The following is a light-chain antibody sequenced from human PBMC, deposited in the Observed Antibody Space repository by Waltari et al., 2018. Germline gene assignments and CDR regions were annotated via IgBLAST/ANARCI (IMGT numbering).Light chain of an antibody. V-gene: IGLV2-14*03. Sequence: QSALTQPASVSGSPGQSITISCLGSSSDVGAYKYVSWFQQHPGKAPKLIVYDASTLPSRTSYSFAGSKSGNTASLTISGLHADDEADYYCSSYTTSRTWVFGGGTKLTVL. J-gene: IGLJ3*02. CDR1: SSDVGAYKY. CDR2: DAS. CDR3: SSYTTSRTWV.